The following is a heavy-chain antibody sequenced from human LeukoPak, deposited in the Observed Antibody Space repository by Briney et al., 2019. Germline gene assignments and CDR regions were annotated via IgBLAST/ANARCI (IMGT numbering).Heavy chain of an antibody. D-gene: IGHD2-21*01. CDR3: ARSSLIWWRAYYFDY. J-gene: IGHJ4*02. CDR2: INHSGST. CDR1: GGSISSGDYY. Sequence: SQTLSLTCTVSGGSISSGDYYWSWIRQPPGKGLEWIGEINHSGSTNYNPSLKSRVTISVDTSKNQFSLKLSSVTAADTAVYYCARSSLIWWRAYYFDYWGQGTLVTVSS. V-gene: IGHV4-30-4*08.